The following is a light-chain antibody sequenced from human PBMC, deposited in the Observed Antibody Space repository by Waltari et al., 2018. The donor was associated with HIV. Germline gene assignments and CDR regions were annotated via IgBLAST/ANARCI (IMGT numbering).Light chain of an antibody. V-gene: IGLV1-47*01. Sequence: QSVLTQAPSASGTPGQRVTLPCSGSDSSLVITYIHWYQQFPGMAPKLLIDRNQHRPSVVPDRFSGSKSGTSASLSISGLQSDDEADYYCASWDDSLSGWVFGGGTRLTVL. J-gene: IGLJ3*02. CDR3: ASWDDSLSGWV. CDR1: DSSLVITY. CDR2: RNQ.